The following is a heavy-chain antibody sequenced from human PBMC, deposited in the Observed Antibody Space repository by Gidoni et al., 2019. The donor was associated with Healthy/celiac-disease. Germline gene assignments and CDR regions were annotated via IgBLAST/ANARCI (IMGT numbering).Heavy chain of an antibody. Sequence: QVQLVESGGGVVQPGGSLRLSCAASGFPFSSYGMHWVRQAPGKGLEWVAFIRYDGSNKYYADSVKGRFTISRDNSKNTLYLQMNSLRAEDTAVYYCAKVLLWFGELSHWGQGTLVTVSS. CDR1: GFPFSSYG. V-gene: IGHV3-30*02. CDR2: IRYDGSNK. CDR3: AKVLLWFGELSH. D-gene: IGHD3-10*01. J-gene: IGHJ4*02.